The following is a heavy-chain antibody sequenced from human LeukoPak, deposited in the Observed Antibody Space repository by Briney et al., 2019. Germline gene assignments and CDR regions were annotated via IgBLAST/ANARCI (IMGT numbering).Heavy chain of an antibody. D-gene: IGHD2-2*01. Sequence: GGSLRLSCSGFGVTFTNYGIHWVRQAPGKGVEFVSGISSDGGGTYYADSVKGRFTISRDNPKNKVYLQMSSLRTGERVVYYCMKALREGNCRTTSCHDYWVQGTLVTVSS. CDR1: GVTFTNYG. CDR2: ISSDGGGT. CDR3: MKALREGNCRTTSCHDY. J-gene: IGHJ4*02. V-gene: IGHV3-64D*06.